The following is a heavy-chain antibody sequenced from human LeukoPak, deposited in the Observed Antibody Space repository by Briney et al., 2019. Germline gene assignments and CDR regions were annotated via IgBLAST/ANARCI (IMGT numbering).Heavy chain of an antibody. D-gene: IGHD1-14*01. CDR2: IKSKTDGGTT. J-gene: IGHJ4*02. CDR1: GFSFSDAW. CDR3: TTDHPDGSYYY. Sequence: GGSLRLSCAASGFSFSDAWMSWVRQAPGKGLEWVGRIKSKTDGGTTDYAAPVNGRFTFSRDDSTNTVYLQMYSLRAEDTAVYYCTTDHPDGSYYYWGQGTLVTVSS. V-gene: IGHV3-15*01.